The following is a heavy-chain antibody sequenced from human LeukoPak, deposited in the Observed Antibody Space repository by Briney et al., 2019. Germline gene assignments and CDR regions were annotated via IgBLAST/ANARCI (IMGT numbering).Heavy chain of an antibody. Sequence: QPGGSLRLSCAASGFTFSSYWMHWVRHAPGKGLVWVSRINSDGSSTSYADSVKGRFTISRDNAKNTLYLQMNSLRAEDTAVYYCAKESCSGGSCSSEYFQHWGQGTLVTVSS. CDR2: INSDGSST. CDR1: GFTFSSYW. D-gene: IGHD2-15*01. J-gene: IGHJ1*01. V-gene: IGHV3-74*01. CDR3: AKESCSGGSCSSEYFQH.